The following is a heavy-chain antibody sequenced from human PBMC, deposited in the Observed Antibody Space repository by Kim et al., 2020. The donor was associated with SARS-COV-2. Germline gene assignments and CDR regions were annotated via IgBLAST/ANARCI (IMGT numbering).Heavy chain of an antibody. CDR1: GFTFSSYG. J-gene: IGHJ4*02. V-gene: IGHV3-33*01. Sequence: GGSLRLSCAASGFTFSSYGMHWVRQAPGKGLEWVAVIWYDGSNKYYADSVKGRFTISRDNSKNTLYLQMNSLRAEDTAVYYCARGSSTYYGSGSYYNPLDYWGQGTLVTVSS. CDR2: IWYDGSNK. CDR3: ARGSSTYYGSGSYYNPLDY. D-gene: IGHD3-10*01.